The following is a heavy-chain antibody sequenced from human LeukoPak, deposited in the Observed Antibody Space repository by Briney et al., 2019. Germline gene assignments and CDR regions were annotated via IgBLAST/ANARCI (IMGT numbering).Heavy chain of an antibody. V-gene: IGHV1-69*13. CDR3: ARDYDSSGYYSPAPYYYGMDV. CDR2: IIPIFGTA. J-gene: IGHJ6*02. D-gene: IGHD3-22*01. CDR1: GGTFSSYA. Sequence: SVKVSCKASGGTFSSYAISWVRQAPGQGLEWMGGIIPIFGTANYAQKFQGRVTITADESTSTAYMELSSLRSEDTAVYYCARDYDSSGYYSPAPYYYGMDVWGQGTTVTVSS.